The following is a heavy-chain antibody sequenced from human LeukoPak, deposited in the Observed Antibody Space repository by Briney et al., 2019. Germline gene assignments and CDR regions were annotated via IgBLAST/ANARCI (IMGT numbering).Heavy chain of an antibody. Sequence: GESLKISCKGFGYNFTTYWIGWVRQRPGKGLEWIGLFYPGDSDLRYSPSFQDQVTISVDKSINTAHLQWTSLKASDAAMYYCARTRVKMETREFDYWGQGTLVTVPS. V-gene: IGHV5-51*01. CDR1: GYNFTTYW. CDR2: FYPGDSDL. CDR3: ARTRVKMETREFDY. D-gene: IGHD5-24*01. J-gene: IGHJ4*02.